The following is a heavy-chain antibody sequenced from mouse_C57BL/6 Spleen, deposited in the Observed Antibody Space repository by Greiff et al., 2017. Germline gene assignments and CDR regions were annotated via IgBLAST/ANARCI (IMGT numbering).Heavy chain of an antibody. CDR3: AKRDYSNYFDY. Sequence: QVQLQQSGAELMKPGASVKLSCKATGYTFTGYWIEWVKQRPGHGLEWIGEILPGSGCTNYNEKFKGKATFTADTSSNTAYMQLSSLTTEDSAIYYCAKRDYSNYFDYWGQGTTLTVAS. CDR1: GYTFTGYW. D-gene: IGHD2-5*01. CDR2: ILPGSGCT. V-gene: IGHV1-9*01. J-gene: IGHJ2*01.